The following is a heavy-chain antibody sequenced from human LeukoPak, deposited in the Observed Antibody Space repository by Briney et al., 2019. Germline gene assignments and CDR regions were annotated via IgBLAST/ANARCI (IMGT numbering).Heavy chain of an antibody. Sequence: ASVKVSCKASGYTFTGHYMHWVRQAPGQGLEWMGWINPNSGGTNYAQKLQGRVTMTTDTSTSTAYMELRSLRSDDTAVYYCARDRVGATRNGATGPNIFDYWGQGTLVTVSS. D-gene: IGHD1-26*01. J-gene: IGHJ4*02. CDR2: INPNSGGT. V-gene: IGHV1-2*02. CDR1: GYTFTGHY. CDR3: ARDRVGATRNGATGPNIFDY.